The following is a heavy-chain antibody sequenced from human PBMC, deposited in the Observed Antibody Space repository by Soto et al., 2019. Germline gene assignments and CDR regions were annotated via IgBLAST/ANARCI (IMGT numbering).Heavy chain of an antibody. J-gene: IGHJ4*02. D-gene: IGHD6-19*01. CDR1: GGTFSSYT. V-gene: IGHV1-69*08. CDR3: ARDSFREQWLVREDY. CDR2: IIPILGIA. Sequence: QVQLVQSGAEVKKPGSSVKVSCKASGGTFSSYTISWVRQAPGQGLEWMGRIIPILGIANYAQKFQGRVTITADKSTSTAYMELSSLRSDDTAVYYCARDSFREQWLVREDYWGQGTLVTVSS.